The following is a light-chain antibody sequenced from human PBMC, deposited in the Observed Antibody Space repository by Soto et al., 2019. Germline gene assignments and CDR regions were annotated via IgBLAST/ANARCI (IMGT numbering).Light chain of an antibody. Sequence: QSVLTQPSSASGTPGQRITISCSGSSTNIGSSYVYWYQQLPGTAPKLLMYNNNQRPSGVPDRVSGSKSGTSASLAISGLRSDDEGDYYCAAWDDSMSGYVFGTGTKVTVL. CDR1: STNIGSSY. J-gene: IGLJ1*01. CDR3: AAWDDSMSGYV. V-gene: IGLV1-47*02. CDR2: NNN.